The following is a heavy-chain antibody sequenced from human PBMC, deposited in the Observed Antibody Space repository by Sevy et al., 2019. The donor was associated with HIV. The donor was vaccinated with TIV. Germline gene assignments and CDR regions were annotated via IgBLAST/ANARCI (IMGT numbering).Heavy chain of an antibody. CDR1: GFTFSSYG. J-gene: IGHJ4*02. D-gene: IGHD1-26*01. Sequence: CLRLSCAASGFTFSSYGMHWVRQAPGKGLEWVAVIWYDGSNKYHADSVKGRFTISRFNSKNTMYLQMNSLRAEDTAVSYSASDGGLVVGATILLDQYFDYWGQGTMVLVSS. CDR2: IWYDGSNK. V-gene: IGHV3-33*01. CDR3: ASDGGLVVGATILLDQYFDY.